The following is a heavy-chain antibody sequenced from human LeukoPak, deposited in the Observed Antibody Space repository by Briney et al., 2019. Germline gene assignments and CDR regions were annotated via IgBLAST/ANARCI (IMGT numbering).Heavy chain of an antibody. CDR1: GFTFSSYA. V-gene: IGHV3-23*01. Sequence: PEGSLRLSCTASGFTFSSYAMSWVRQAAGKGLEWVSDISGSGDSTDYADSVKGRFTLSRDNSKNTVYLQMNSLRPEDTAVYYCAKGIHAWSSENDHWGQGTLVAVSS. CDR3: AKGIHAWSSENDH. J-gene: IGHJ4*02. CDR2: ISGSGDST. D-gene: IGHD2-8*01.